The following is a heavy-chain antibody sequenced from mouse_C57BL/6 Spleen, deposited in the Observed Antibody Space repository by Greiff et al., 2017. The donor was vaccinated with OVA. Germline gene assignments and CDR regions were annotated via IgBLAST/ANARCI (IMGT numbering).Heavy chain of an antibody. J-gene: IGHJ4*01. CDR1: GYTFTDYN. V-gene: IGHV1-22*01. CDR2: INPNNGGT. Sequence: EVKLQQSGPELVKPGASVKMSCKASGYTFTDYNMHWVKQSHGKSLEWIGYINPNNGGTSYNQKFKGKATLTVNNSSSTAYMELRSLTSEDSAVYYCARVGSSPYAMDYWGQGTSVTVSS. D-gene: IGHD1-1*01. CDR3: ARVGSSPYAMDY.